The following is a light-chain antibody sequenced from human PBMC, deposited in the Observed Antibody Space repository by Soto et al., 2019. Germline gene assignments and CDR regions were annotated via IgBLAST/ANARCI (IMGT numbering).Light chain of an antibody. CDR2: EVS. V-gene: IGLV2-14*01. Sequence: QSVLTQPASVSGSPGQSITISCTGTSSDVGGYKFVSWYQQHPGKAPKLMIYEVSNRPSGVSSRFSGSKSGNTASLTISGLQAEDEAHYYCGSYTGSIYVFGPGNQLTVL. J-gene: IGLJ1*01. CDR3: GSYTGSIYV. CDR1: SSDVGGYKF.